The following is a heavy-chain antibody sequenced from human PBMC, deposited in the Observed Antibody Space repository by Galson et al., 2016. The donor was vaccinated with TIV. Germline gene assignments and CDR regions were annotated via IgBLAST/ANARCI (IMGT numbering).Heavy chain of an antibody. CDR3: ARTTPPPVSSNGWNDAFDF. D-gene: IGHD6-19*01. J-gene: IGHJ3*01. CDR1: GFTFSGYA. CDR2: LTGRSRST. V-gene: IGHV3-23*01. Sequence: SLRLSCAASGFTFSGYAMSWVRQAPGKGLEWVSVLTGRSRSTHYADSVRGRFTISRDNSRNTLSLQMNSLRVEDTAVYFCARTTPPPVSSNGWNDAFDFWGQGTIVTVSS.